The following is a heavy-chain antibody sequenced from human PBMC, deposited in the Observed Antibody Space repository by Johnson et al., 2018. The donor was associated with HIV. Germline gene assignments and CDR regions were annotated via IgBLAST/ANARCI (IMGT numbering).Heavy chain of an antibody. Sequence: QVLLVESGGGVVQPGTSLRLSCAASGFTFSSYGMHWVRQAPGKGLEWVALILYDGSNEYYADSVKGRFTISRDNSKNTLYLQMNSLTVEDTAVYYCAKSKCISNWYAFDIWGQGTMVAVSS. V-gene: IGHV3-33*03. J-gene: IGHJ3*02. CDR3: AKSKCISNWYAFDI. CDR1: GFTFSSYG. CDR2: ILYDGSNE. D-gene: IGHD4-11*01.